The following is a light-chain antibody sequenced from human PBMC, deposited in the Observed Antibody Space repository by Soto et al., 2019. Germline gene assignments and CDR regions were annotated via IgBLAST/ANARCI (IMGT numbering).Light chain of an antibody. CDR1: QSVSSS. CDR3: QQYNNWPPWT. J-gene: IGKJ1*01. Sequence: EIVMTQSPATLSVSPGERATLSCRASQSVSSSLAWYQQKPGQAPSLLIYGASTRATGIPARFSGSGSGTEFNLTISSLQSEDLAVYYCQQYNNWPPWTFGQGTKVEIK. CDR2: GAS. V-gene: IGKV3-15*01.